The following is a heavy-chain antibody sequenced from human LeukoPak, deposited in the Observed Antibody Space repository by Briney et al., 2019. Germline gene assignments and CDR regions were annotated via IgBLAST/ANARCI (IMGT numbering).Heavy chain of an antibody. Sequence: QPGRSLRLSCAASGFTFDDYAMHWVRQAPGKGLEWVSGISWNSGSIGYADSVKGRFTISRDNAKNSLYLQMNSLRAEDTALYYCAKDIGLRVAAAGMVYYYYGMDVWGQGTTVTVSS. V-gene: IGHV3-9*01. D-gene: IGHD6-13*01. CDR3: AKDIGLRVAAAGMVYYYYGMDV. J-gene: IGHJ6*02. CDR1: GFTFDDYA. CDR2: ISWNSGSI.